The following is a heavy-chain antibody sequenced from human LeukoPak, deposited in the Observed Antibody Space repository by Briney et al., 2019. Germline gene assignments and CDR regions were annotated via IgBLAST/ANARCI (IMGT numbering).Heavy chain of an antibody. V-gene: IGHV3-23*01. CDR1: GFTFSSYG. J-gene: IGHJ4*02. CDR2: ISGSGGST. Sequence: GGSLRLSCAASGFTFSSYGMHWVGQAPGKGLEWVSAISGSGGSTYYADSVKGRFTISRDNSKNTLYLQMNSLRAEDTAVYYCAKEPPMYYYGSGTSGYWGQGTLVTVSS. D-gene: IGHD3-10*01. CDR3: AKEPPMYYYGSGTSGY.